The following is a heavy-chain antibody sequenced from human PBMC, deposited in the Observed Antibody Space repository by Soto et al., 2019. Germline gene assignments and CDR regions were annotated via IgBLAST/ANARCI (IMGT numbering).Heavy chain of an antibody. CDR3: ARARIVVVPAAIRGYGMDV. CDR2: ISSSGSTI. D-gene: IGHD2-2*02. J-gene: IGHJ6*02. V-gene: IGHV3-48*03. Sequence: RQAPGKGLEWVSYISSSGSTIYYADSVKGRFTISRDNAKNSLYLQMNSLRAEDTAVYYCARARIVVVPAAIRGYGMDVWGQGTTVTVSS.